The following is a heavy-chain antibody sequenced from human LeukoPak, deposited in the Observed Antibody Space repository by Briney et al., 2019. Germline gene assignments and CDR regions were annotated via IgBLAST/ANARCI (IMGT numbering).Heavy chain of an antibody. Sequence: PSQTLSLTCTVSGGSISSGGYYWSWIRQYPEKGLEWIGYIYHSGSTYYNPSLQSRVSISLDMSRNQFSLKLTSMTAADTAVYYCARRMEYYYGNSGYYFDYWGQGALVTVSS. V-gene: IGHV4-31*03. CDR2: IYHSGST. CDR3: ARRMEYYYGNSGYYFDY. J-gene: IGHJ4*02. D-gene: IGHD3-22*01. CDR1: GGSISSGGYY.